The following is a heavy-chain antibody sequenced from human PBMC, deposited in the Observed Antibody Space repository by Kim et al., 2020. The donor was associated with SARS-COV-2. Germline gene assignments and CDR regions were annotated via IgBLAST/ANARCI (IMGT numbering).Heavy chain of an antibody. CDR2: T. V-gene: IGHV3-66*01. J-gene: IGHJ4*02. Sequence: TFDADSLKGRFTISRFNIRSTLYLQMTGLRAEDTAMYYCERERGDSLFDYWGQGTLVTVSS. D-gene: IGHD4-17*01. CDR3: ERERGDSLFDY.